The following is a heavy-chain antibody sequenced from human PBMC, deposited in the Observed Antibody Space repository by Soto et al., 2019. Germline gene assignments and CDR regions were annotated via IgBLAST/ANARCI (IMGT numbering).Heavy chain of an antibody. CDR1: GFTFSSYA. D-gene: IGHD6-19*01. CDR2: ISGSGGST. CDR3: AKQGAGVVAGTGDY. Sequence: GGSLRLSCAASGFTFSSYAMSWVRQAPGKGLEWVSAISGSGGSTYYADSVKGRFTISRDNSKNTLYLQMNSLRAEDTAVYYCAKQGAGVVAGTGDYWGQGTLVTVSS. V-gene: IGHV3-23*01. J-gene: IGHJ4*02.